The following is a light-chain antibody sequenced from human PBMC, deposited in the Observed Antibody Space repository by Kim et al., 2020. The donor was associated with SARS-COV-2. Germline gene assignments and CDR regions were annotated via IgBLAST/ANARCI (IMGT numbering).Light chain of an antibody. V-gene: IGKV3-11*01. CDR1: QIVGSY. Sequence: EIVLTQSPATLSLSPGERATLSCRASQIVGSYLAWYQQRPGQAPRLLIYDASNRAIGIPARFSGSGSGTDFTLTINSLEPEDFAVYYCQQRANWPTVTFGGGTKVDIK. CDR2: DAS. J-gene: IGKJ4*01. CDR3: QQRANWPTVT.